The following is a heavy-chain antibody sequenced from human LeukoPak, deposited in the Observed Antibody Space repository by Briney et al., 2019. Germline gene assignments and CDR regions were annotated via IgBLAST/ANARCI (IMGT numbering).Heavy chain of an antibody. J-gene: IGHJ4*02. D-gene: IGHD5-18*01. CDR1: GFTFSSYV. Sequence: PGGSLRLSCAASGFTFSSYVMSWVRQAPGKGLEWVSGISGSGDSTYYADSVKGRFTISRDNSKNRLYLQMNSLRAEDTAVYYCAKQSDIVPQYSYGHVDYWGQGTLVTVSS. CDR3: AKQSDIVPQYSYGHVDY. CDR2: ISGSGDST. V-gene: IGHV3-23*01.